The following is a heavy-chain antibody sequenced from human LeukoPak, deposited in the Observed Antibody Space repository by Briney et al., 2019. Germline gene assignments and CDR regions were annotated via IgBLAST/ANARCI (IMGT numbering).Heavy chain of an antibody. CDR1: GYTFTAYY. CDR2: INPNSGGT. J-gene: IGHJ4*02. CDR3: AREHGDYGFLDY. D-gene: IGHD4-17*01. V-gene: IGHV1-2*02. Sequence: GASVKVSCKASGYTFTAYYMHWVRQAPGQGLEWMGWINPNSGGTNYAQKFQGRVTMTRDTSISTAYMELSRLRSDDTAVYYCAREHGDYGFLDYWGQGTLVTVSS.